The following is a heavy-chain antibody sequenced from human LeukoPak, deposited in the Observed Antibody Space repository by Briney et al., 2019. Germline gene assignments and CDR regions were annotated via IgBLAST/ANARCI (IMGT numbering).Heavy chain of an antibody. CDR3: ARGPEVLRYFDWLLHTSFDY. CDR1: GYTFTSYG. CDR2: ISAYNGNA. J-gene: IGHJ4*02. D-gene: IGHD3-9*01. Sequence: ASVKVSCKASGYTFTSYGISWVRQAPGQGLEWMGWISAYNGNANYAQKLQGRVTMTTDTSTSTAYMELRSLRSDDTAVYYCARGPEVLRYFDWLLHTSFDYWGQGTLVTVSS. V-gene: IGHV1-18*01.